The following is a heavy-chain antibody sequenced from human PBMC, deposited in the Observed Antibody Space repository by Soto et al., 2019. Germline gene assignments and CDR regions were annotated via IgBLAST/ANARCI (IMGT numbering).Heavy chain of an antibody. CDR3: ARWGGYDY. CDR2: IKQDGSEK. CDR1: GFTFSNYC. V-gene: IGHV3-7*01. J-gene: IGHJ4*02. D-gene: IGHD3-16*01. Sequence: GGSLRLSCAASGFTFSNYCMSWVRQAPGKGLEWVANIKQDGSEKFYVDSVKGRFTISRDNAQNSLYLQMNSLRVEDTALYYCARWGGYDYWGQGTLVTVSS.